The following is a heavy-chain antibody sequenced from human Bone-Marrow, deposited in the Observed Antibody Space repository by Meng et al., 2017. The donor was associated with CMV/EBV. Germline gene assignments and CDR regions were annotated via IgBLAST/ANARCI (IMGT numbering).Heavy chain of an antibody. CDR1: GFTFSNYA. Sequence: GVLKISCAASGFTFSNYAMHWVRQAPGKGLEYVSGISSSERVTYYGDSVKGRFTISRDNSKNTLYLQMGSLRPEDMAVYYCARARYDSYFDFWGRGTLVTVSS. D-gene: IGHD1-20*01. V-gene: IGHV3-64*02. CDR2: ISSSERVT. CDR3: ARARYDSYFDF. J-gene: IGHJ4*02.